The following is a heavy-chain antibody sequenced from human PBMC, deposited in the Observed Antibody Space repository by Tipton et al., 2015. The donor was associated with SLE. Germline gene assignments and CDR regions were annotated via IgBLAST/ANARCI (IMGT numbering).Heavy chain of an antibody. V-gene: IGHV4-59*07. J-gene: IGHJ3*02. CDR1: GGSISSYY. D-gene: IGHD1-7*01. CDR3: ARSGSITGTGDDAFDI. Sequence: TLSLTCTVSGGSISSYYWSWIWQPPGKGLEWIGYIYYSGSTNYNPSLKSRVTISIDTSKNQFPLKLTSVTAADTAVYYRARSGSITGTGDDAFDIWGQGTMVTVSS. CDR2: IYYSGST.